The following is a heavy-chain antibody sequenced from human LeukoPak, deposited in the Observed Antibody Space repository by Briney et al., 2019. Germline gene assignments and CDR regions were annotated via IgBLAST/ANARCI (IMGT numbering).Heavy chain of an antibody. CDR1: GFIFTNYF. D-gene: IGHD6-19*01. CDR3: ARADFLLAVAGDFDY. Sequence: HPGGSLRLSCAASGFIFTNYFMSWVRQAPGKGLEWVASIKHDGSEKYYVDSVKGRFTISRDNAKNSLYLQMNSLRAEDTAVYYCARADFLLAVAGDFDYWGQGTRVTVSS. CDR2: IKHDGSEK. J-gene: IGHJ4*02. V-gene: IGHV3-7*01.